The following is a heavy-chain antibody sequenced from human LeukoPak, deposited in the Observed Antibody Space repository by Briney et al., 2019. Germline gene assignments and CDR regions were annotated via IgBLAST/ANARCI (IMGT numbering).Heavy chain of an antibody. CDR3: ARSHTPSYGSGNYQPLDY. J-gene: IGHJ4*02. V-gene: IGHV1-69*13. Sequence: SVKLSCKASGATFTSFAINWGPQAPGQGLEWRGGILPMFGTANYAQNFQGRVTVTADESTSAAYMELTSLKSEDTAVYYCARSHTPSYGSGNYQPLDYWGQGTLVTVSS. CDR2: ILPMFGTA. D-gene: IGHD3-10*01. CDR1: GATFTSFA.